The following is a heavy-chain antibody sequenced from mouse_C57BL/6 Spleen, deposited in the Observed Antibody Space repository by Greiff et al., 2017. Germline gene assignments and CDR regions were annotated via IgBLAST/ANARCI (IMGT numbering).Heavy chain of an antibody. J-gene: IGHJ4*01. D-gene: IGHD1-1*01. Sequence: EVKVEESGGGLVQPGGSMKLSCVASGFTFSNYWMNWVRQSPEKGLEWVAQIRLKSDNYATHYAKSVKGRFTISRDDSKSSVYLQMNNLRAEDTGIYYCTYGNYDAMDYWGQGTSVTVSS. CDR3: TYGNYDAMDY. CDR2: IRLKSDNYAT. V-gene: IGHV6-3*01. CDR1: GFTFSNYW.